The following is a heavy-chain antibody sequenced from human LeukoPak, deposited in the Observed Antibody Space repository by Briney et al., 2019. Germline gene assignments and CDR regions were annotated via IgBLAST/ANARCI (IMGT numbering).Heavy chain of an antibody. V-gene: IGHV4-59*01. CDR1: GGSISSYY. CDR3: ARDPSYYYDSSGYGHAFDI. Sequence: PSETLPLTCTVSGGSISSYYWSWIRQPPGKGLEWIGYIYYSGSTNYNPSLKSRVTISVDTSKNQFSLKLSSVTAADTAVYYCARDPSYYYDSSGYGHAFDIWGQGTMVTVSS. D-gene: IGHD3-22*01. CDR2: IYYSGST. J-gene: IGHJ3*02.